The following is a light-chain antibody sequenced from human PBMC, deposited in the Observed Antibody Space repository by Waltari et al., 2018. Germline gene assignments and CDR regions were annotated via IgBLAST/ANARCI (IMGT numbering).Light chain of an antibody. V-gene: IGKV3-15*01. CDR3: QQYNNWPPWT. CDR1: QRVSSN. J-gene: IGKJ1*01. CDR2: GAS. Sequence: EIVMTQSPATLSVSPGETATLSCRASQRVSSNLAWYQQKPGQAHRRLIYGASTRATGIPARFSGSGSGTEFTLTISSMQSEDFAVYYCQQYNNWPPWTFGQGTKVEIK.